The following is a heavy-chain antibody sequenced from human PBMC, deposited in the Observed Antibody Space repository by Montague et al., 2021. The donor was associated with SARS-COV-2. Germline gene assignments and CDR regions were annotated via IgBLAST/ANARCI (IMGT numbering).Heavy chain of an antibody. CDR3: AREAFTGGLYRLFDAFDI. V-gene: IGHV3-30*01. CDR1: GFTFRDYA. J-gene: IGHJ3*02. CDR2: ISYDGTTE. D-gene: IGHD2-8*02. Sequence: SLRLSCAASGFTFRDYAMFWVRQAPGKGLEWVATISYDGTTEYYLDSVKGRLSVSRDNSKSTLFLQFNSLRPEDTAVYFCAREAFTGGLYRLFDAFDIWGQGTMVTVSS.